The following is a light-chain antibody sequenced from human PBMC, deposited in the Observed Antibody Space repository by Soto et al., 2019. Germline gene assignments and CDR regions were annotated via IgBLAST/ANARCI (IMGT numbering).Light chain of an antibody. CDR2: EGS. CDR1: SSDVGSYNL. V-gene: IGLV2-23*01. CDR3: CSYAGSSTLV. Sequence: QSALTQPASVSGSPGQAITISCTGTSSDVGSYNLVSWYQQHSGKAPKLMIYEGSKRPSGVSNRFSGSKSGNTASLTISGLQAEYEADYYCCSYAGSSTLVFGGGTKVTVL. J-gene: IGLJ2*01.